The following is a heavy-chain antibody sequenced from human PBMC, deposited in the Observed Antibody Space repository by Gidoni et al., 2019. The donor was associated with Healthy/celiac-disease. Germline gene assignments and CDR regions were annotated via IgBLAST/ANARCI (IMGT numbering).Heavy chain of an antibody. Sequence: EVQLVESGGGLVQPGGSLRLSCAAPGFTFSSYWMHWVRQAPGKGLVWVSRIKSDGSSTSYADSVKGRFTISRDNAKNTLYLQMNSLRAEDTAVYYCAREVSSGYYYVLGYWGQGTLVTVSS. CDR3: AREVSSGYYYVLGY. CDR2: IKSDGSST. J-gene: IGHJ4*02. V-gene: IGHV3-74*01. D-gene: IGHD3-22*01. CDR1: GFTFSSYW.